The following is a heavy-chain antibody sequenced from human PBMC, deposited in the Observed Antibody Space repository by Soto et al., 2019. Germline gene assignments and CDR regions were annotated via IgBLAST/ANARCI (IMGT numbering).Heavy chain of an antibody. V-gene: IGHV4-39*01. CDR3: TRHHPHHYDSSGFFDL. Sequence: SETMSLTWPVSDGNIITSSYYWGLISQSPGKGLEWIGTIFYTGRTYYNPSLESRVTLSVDTSKNQFSLHLTSVTAADTAMYYCTRHHPHHYDSSGFFDLWGQGTLVTVSS. CDR2: IFYTGRT. CDR1: DGNIITSSYY. D-gene: IGHD3-22*01. J-gene: IGHJ4*02.